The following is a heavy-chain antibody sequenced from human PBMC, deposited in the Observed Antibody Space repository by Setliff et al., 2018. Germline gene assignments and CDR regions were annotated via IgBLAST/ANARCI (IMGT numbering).Heavy chain of an antibody. CDR1: GYTFTSYY. CDR2: INPSGGST. CDR3: ARDARDLWSGYSSHEGFDP. Sequence: ASVKVSCKASGYTFTSYYMHWVRQAPGQGLEWMGIINPSGGSTSYAQKFQGRVTMTRDTSTSTVYMELSSLRSEDTAVYYCARDARDLWSGYSSHEGFDPWGQGTLVTVSS. D-gene: IGHD3-3*01. J-gene: IGHJ5*02. V-gene: IGHV1-46*01.